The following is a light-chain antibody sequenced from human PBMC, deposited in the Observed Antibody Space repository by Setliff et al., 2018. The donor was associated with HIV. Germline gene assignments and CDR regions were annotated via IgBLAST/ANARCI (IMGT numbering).Light chain of an antibody. Sequence: DIQMTQSPSSLSASVGDRVTITCRASQSISTYLNWYQLQPGKVPKLLIYGASSLQSGVASRFSGSGSGTAFTLTISCLQPGDFAIYYCQQSFTNPWTFGQGTKVDIK. CDR1: QSISTY. CDR3: QQSFTNPWT. V-gene: IGKV1-39*01. J-gene: IGKJ1*01. CDR2: GAS.